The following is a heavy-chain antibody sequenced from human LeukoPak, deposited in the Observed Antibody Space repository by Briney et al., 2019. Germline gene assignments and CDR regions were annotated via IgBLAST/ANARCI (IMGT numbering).Heavy chain of an antibody. D-gene: IGHD3-22*01. V-gene: IGHV4-39*01. CDR3: ARPQPYYYDSSGQITGFDY. CDR1: GGSISSSSYY. CDR2: IYYSGST. J-gene: IGHJ4*02. Sequence: SETLSLTCTVSGGSISSSSYYWGWIRQPPGKGLEWIGSIYYSGSTYCNPSLKSRVTISVDTSKNQFSLKLSSVTAADTAVYYCARPQPYYYDSSGQITGFDYWGQGTLVTVSS.